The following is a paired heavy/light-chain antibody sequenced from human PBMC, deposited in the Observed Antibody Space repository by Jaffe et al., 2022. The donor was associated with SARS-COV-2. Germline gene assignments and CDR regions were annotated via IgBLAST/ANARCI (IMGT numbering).Light chain of an antibody. CDR2: GAS. CDR1: QSVSSSS. CDR3: QQNGSRALT. V-gene: IGKV3-20*01. Sequence: EIVLTQSPGTLSLSPGERATLSCRASQSVSSSSLAWYLQKPGQAPRLLIYGASSRATGIPDRFSGSGSGTDFTLTISRLEPEDFAVYYCQQNGSRALTFGGGTKVEIK. J-gene: IGKJ4*01.
Heavy chain of an antibody. CDR3: AKDLSYSGLTSNYMDV. CDR1: GFTFNNYA. Sequence: EVQLLESGGGLVQPGGSLRLSCTASGFTFNNYAMSWVRQAPGQGLKWVSTISTSGGSTFYADSVKGRFIVSRDNSKNTLYLQMNSLRADDTAIYYCAKDLSYSGLTSNYMDVWGQGTTVTVSS. V-gene: IGHV3-23*01. D-gene: IGHD2-15*01. J-gene: IGHJ6*03. CDR2: ISTSGGST.